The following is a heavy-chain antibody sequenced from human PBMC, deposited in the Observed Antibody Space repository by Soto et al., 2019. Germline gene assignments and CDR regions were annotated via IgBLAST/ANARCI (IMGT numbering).Heavy chain of an antibody. CDR3: ARDGLGYCSGGSCLRWDY. CDR2: INPNSGGT. J-gene: IGHJ4*02. D-gene: IGHD2-15*01. Sequence: ASVKVSCKASGYTFTGYYMHWVRQAPGQGLEWMGWINPNSGGTNYAQKFQGWVTMTRDTSISTAYMGLSRLRSDDTAVYYCARDGLGYCSGGSCLRWDYWGQGTLVTVSS. CDR1: GYTFTGYY. V-gene: IGHV1-2*04.